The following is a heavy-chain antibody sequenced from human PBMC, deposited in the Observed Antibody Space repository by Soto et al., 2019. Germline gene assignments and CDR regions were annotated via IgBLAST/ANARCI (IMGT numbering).Heavy chain of an antibody. Sequence: PGESLKISCKVSGYIFTSYWINWVRQMPGKSLEWMGNIYPDSDTRYNPSFEGQITISADKSINTAYLQWSSLKASDTAVYYCARRGDSGSFMEYWGQGTLVTVPS. CDR3: ARRGDSGSFMEY. V-gene: IGHV5-51*01. J-gene: IGHJ4*02. D-gene: IGHD6-6*01. CDR2: IYPDSDT. CDR1: GYIFTSYW.